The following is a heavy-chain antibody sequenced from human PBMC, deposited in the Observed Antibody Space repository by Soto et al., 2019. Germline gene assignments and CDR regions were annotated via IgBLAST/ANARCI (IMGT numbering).Heavy chain of an antibody. CDR2: IYSGGST. CDR3: ARGVSVRCSGGSCYSYFLY. D-gene: IGHD2-15*01. J-gene: IGHJ4*02. CDR1: GFTVSSNY. V-gene: IGHV3-53*01. Sequence: LRLSCAASGFTVSSNYMSWVRQAPGKGLEWVSVIYSGGSTYYADSVKGRFTISRDNSKNTLYLQMNSLRAEDTAVYYCARGVSVRCSGGSCYSYFLYWGQGTLVTVSS.